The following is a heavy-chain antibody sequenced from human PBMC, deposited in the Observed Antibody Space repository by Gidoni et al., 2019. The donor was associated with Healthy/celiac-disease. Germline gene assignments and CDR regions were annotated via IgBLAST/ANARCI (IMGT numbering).Heavy chain of an antibody. CDR2: IRSHAYGGTT. D-gene: IGHD4-17*01. V-gene: IGHV3-49*05. Sequence: EVQLVESGGGLGKPGRSLRQYRTASGLTFGDYAMSWFRQAPGKGLEGVVFIRSHAYGGTTEYAASVKGRFTISRDDSTSIAYLQMNSLKTEDTAVYYCTRVPGLGYYGGNSAPFDYWGQGTLVTVSS. CDR1: GLTFGDYA. J-gene: IGHJ4*02. CDR3: TRVPGLGYYGGNSAPFDY.